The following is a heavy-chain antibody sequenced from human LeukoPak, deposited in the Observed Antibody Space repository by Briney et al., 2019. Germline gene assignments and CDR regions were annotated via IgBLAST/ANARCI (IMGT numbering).Heavy chain of an antibody. D-gene: IGHD3-22*01. J-gene: IGHJ4*02. CDR1: GGSISSYY. Sequence: PSETLSLTFTVSGGSISSYYWSWIRQPPGKGLEWIGYIYYSGSTNYNPSLKSRVTISVDTSKNQFSLKLSSVTAADTAVYYCARTDYYDSSGYDYWGQGTLVTVSS. CDR2: IYYSGST. V-gene: IGHV4-59*01. CDR3: ARTDYYDSSGYDY.